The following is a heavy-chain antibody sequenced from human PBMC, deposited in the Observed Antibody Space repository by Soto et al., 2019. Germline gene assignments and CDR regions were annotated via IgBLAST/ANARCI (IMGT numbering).Heavy chain of an antibody. D-gene: IGHD5-18*01. J-gene: IGHJ4*02. CDR2: IYHSGST. CDR1: GYSISSGYY. CDR3: ANQYSYGLFDY. Sequence: SETLSLTCAVSGYSISSGYYWGWIRQPPGKGLEWIGSIYHSGSTYYNPSLKSRVTISVDTSKNQFSLKLSSVTAADTAVYYCANQYSYGLFDYWGQGTLVTVPQ. V-gene: IGHV4-38-2*01.